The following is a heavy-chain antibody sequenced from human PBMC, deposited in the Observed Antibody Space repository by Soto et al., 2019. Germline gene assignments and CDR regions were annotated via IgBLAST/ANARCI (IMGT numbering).Heavy chain of an antibody. V-gene: IGHV4-59*08. CDR2: IYYSGST. J-gene: IGHJ6*03. CDR1: GGSISSYY. D-gene: IGHD3-3*01. Sequence: PSETLSLTCTVSGGSISSYYWSWIRQPPGKGLEWIGYIYYSGSTNYNPSLKSRVTISVDTPKNQFSLKLSSVTAADTAVYYCARQGPAWSGYYPSRTYYYYYYMYFWGKGTSVTVSS. CDR3: ARQGPAWSGYYPSRTYYYYYYMYF.